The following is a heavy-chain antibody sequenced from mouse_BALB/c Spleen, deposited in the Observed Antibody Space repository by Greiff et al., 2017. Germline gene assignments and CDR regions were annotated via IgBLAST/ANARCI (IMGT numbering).Heavy chain of an antibody. CDR2: IYPGNSDT. D-gene: IGHD2-10*01. CDR3: TRRAYSGTGFDY. CDR1: GYTFTSYW. V-gene: IGHV1-5*01. J-gene: IGHJ2*01. Sequence: VQLQQSGTVLARPGASVKMSCKASGYTFTSYWMHWVKQRPGQGLEWIGAIYPGNSDTSYNQKFKGKAKLTAVTSTSTAYMELSSLTSEDSAVYYCTRRAYSGTGFDYWGQGTTLTVSS.